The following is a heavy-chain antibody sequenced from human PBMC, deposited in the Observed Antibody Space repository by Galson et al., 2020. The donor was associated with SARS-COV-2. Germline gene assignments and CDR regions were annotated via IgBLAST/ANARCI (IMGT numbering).Heavy chain of an antibody. D-gene: IGHD3-10*01. CDR1: GGSFSGYY. V-gene: IGHV4-34*01. CDR3: AKRNELVWCGEVIVSNYCYGMDV. J-gene: IGHJ6*02. CDR2: INPIVSS. Sequence: SETLSLTCAVYGGSFSGYYCTWIRQPPGTGREWIGEINPIVSSNYNPSLKSQVTMSVNTSKNQSSLKLSSVTAAATAVYYCAKRNELVWCGEVIVSNYCYGMDVWGQGTSVTVSS.